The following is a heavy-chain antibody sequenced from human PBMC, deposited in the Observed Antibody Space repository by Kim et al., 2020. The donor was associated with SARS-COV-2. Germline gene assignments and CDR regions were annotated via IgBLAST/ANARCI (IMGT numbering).Heavy chain of an antibody. CDR2: IVPVSGRI. CDR1: GGSFPAYA. Sequence: SVKVSCKTSGGSFPAYATNWVRQAHGQGLEWMAGIVPVSGRIHYAEKFQARVTITADASTRTAYMELRGLRSDDTAVYFCARGPYDFGDYVLADWGQGT. V-gene: IGHV1-69*13. CDR3: ARGPYDFGDYVLAD. J-gene: IGHJ4*02. D-gene: IGHD4-17*01.